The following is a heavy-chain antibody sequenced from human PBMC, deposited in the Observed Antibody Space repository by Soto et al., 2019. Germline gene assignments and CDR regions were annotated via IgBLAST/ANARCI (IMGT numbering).Heavy chain of an antibody. V-gene: IGHV3-30-3*01. CDR1: GFTFSSYA. J-gene: IGHJ6*02. D-gene: IGHD2-2*01. CDR2: ISYDGSNK. CDR3: ARVARGFCSSTSCRPRYGMDV. Sequence: GGSLRLSCAASGFTFSSYAMHWVRQAPGKGLEWVAVISYDGSNKYYADSVKGRFTISRDNSKNTLYLQMNSLRAEDTAVYYCARVARGFCSSTSCRPRYGMDVWGQGTTVTVS.